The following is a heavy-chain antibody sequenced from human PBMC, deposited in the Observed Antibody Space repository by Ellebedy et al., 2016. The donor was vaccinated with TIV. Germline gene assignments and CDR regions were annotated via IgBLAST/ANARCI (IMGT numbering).Heavy chain of an antibody. CDR1: GFTFDDYA. CDR3: AKDSLVHWGGDFYFGN. D-gene: IGHD2-21*02. V-gene: IGHV3-9*01. CDR2: ISWNSGSI. J-gene: IGHJ4*02. Sequence: GGSLRLSXAASGFTFDDYAMHWVRQAPGKGLEWVSGISWNSGSIGYADSVKGRFTISRVNAKNSLYLQMNSLRAEDTAVYYCAKDSLVHWGGDFYFGNWGQGTLVTLSP.